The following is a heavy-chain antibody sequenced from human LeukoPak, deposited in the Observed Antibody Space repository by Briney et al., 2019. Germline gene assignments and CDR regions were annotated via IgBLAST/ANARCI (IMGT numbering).Heavy chain of an antibody. CDR3: VRDLLGSGSTTAYLYH. Sequence: GGSLRLSCAASGFTFSDYSMNWVRQARGKGLEWVSSISSRRRHVYYAGSVKGRFPISRDDARNSLYLQMNSLRAEDMAVYFCVRDLLGSGSTTAYLYHWGQGTLVTVSS. CDR2: ISSRRRHV. CDR1: GFTFSDYS. D-gene: IGHD3-10*01. V-gene: IGHV3-21*01. J-gene: IGHJ1*01.